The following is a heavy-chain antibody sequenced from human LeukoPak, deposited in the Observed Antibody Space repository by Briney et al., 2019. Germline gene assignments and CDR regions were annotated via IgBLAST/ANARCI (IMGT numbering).Heavy chain of an antibody. CDR1: GLTFTTYW. CDR3: AREATFKAYIFDY. J-gene: IGHJ4*02. V-gene: IGHV3-7*01. Sequence: GGSLSLSCAVSGLTFTTYWMTWVRQAPGKGMEWVANIKQDGSDKDYVDSVKGRFTISRDNVKNSLYLQRSSRRAEDTAVYFCAREATFKAYIFDYWGQGTVVTVSS. CDR2: IKQDGSDK. D-gene: IGHD5-24*01.